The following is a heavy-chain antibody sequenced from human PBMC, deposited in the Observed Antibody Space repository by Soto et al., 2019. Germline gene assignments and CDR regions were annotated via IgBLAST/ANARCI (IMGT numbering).Heavy chain of an antibody. CDR1: GCTFSNYA. CDR3: AKAPRAQPYYYDSSGYPYFDY. CDR2: ISGGGGST. J-gene: IGHJ4*02. D-gene: IGHD3-22*01. V-gene: IGHV3-23*01. Sequence: GGSLRLSCAASGCTFSNYAMHWVRQAPGKGLEWVAAISGGGGSTYYADSVKGRFTISRDNSKNTLYLQMNSLRAEDTAVYYCAKAPRAQPYYYDSSGYPYFDYWGQGTLVTVSS.